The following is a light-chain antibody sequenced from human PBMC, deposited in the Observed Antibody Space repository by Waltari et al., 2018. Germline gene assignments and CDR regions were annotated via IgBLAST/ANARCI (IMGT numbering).Light chain of an antibody. J-gene: IGKJ2*01. CDR1: QSISNW. CDR3: QQYNIWPYT. CDR2: KSF. Sequence: DIQMTQCPSTLSASVGDRVTITCLASQSISNWLAWYQQKPGKAPKVLIYKSFTLQSGVPSRFSGSGSETEFSLTISSLQPDDFATYYCQQYNIWPYTFGQGTTLEI. V-gene: IGKV1-5*03.